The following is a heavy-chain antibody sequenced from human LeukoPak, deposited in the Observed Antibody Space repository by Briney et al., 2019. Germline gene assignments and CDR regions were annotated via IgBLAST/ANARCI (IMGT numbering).Heavy chain of an antibody. CDR1: GFTFSSYG. V-gene: IGHV3-30*02. CDR2: IRYDGSNK. CDR3: AKEVSGYSSSWYTADAMDV. D-gene: IGHD6-13*01. J-gene: IGHJ6*03. Sequence: GGSLRLSCAASGFTFSSYGMHWVRQAPGKGLEWVAFIRYDGSNKYYADSVKGRFTISRDNSKNTLYLQMNSLRAEDTAVYYCAKEVSGYSSSWYTADAMDVWGKGTTVTISS.